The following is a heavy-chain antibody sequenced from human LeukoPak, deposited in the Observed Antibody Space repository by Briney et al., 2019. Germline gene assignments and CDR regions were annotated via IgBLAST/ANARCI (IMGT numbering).Heavy chain of an antibody. Sequence: SETLSLTCAVYGGSFSGYYWSWIRQPPGKGLEWIGEINHSGSTNYNPSLKSRVTISVDTSKNQFSLKLSSVTAADTAAYYCARRTITGTTGGDYWGQGTLVTVSS. CDR2: INHSGST. V-gene: IGHV4-34*01. J-gene: IGHJ4*02. CDR1: GGSFSGYY. D-gene: IGHD1-7*01. CDR3: ARRTITGTTGGDY.